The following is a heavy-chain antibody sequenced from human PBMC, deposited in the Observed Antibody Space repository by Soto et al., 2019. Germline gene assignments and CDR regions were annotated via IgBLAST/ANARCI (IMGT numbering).Heavy chain of an antibody. CDR2: IGTAGDT. V-gene: IGHV3-13*01. CDR3: ARGQEVGAHFFDS. Sequence: GGSLRLSCEASGFTLSGFDMHWVRQPTGKGLEWVSTIGTAGDTYYAVSVKGRFTISRDNAKNSLSLQMNSLRAGDTAVYFCARGQEVGAHFFDSWGQGTQVTVSS. D-gene: IGHD2-15*01. CDR1: GFTLSGFD. J-gene: IGHJ4*02.